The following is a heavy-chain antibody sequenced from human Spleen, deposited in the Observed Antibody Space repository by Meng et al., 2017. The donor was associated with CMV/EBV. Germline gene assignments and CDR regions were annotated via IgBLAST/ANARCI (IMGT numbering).Heavy chain of an antibody. CDR3: ASSLYCSSTSCYPYGAFDI. Sequence: LSLTCGVYGGSLRGYYWSWIRQPPGKGLEWVGRTRNKANSYTTEYAASVKGRFTISRDDSKNSLYLQMNSLKTEDTAVYYCASSLYCSSTSCYPYGAFDIWGQGTMVTVSS. CDR2: TRNKANSYTT. CDR1: GGSLRGYY. V-gene: IGHV3-72*01. D-gene: IGHD2-2*01. J-gene: IGHJ3*02.